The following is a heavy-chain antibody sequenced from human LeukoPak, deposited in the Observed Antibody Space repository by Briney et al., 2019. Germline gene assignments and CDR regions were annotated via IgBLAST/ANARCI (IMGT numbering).Heavy chain of an antibody. CDR3: TTVLTGTTRHY. CDR2: IKSKTDGGTT. Sequence: GGSLRLSWAASGFTFSSYWMSWVRQAPGKGLEWVGRIKSKTDGGTTDYAAPVKGRFTISRDDSKNTLYLQMNSLKTEDTAVYYCTTVLTGTTRHYWGQGTLVTVSS. J-gene: IGHJ4*02. V-gene: IGHV3-15*01. D-gene: IGHD1-7*01. CDR1: GFTFSSYW.